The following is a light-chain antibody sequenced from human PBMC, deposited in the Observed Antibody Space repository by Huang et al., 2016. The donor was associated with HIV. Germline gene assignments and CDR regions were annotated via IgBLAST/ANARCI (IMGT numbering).Light chain of an antibody. CDR2: SAS. V-gene: IGKV3-15*01. CDR1: QSVTDN. J-gene: IGKJ2*01. CDR3: HHYDT. Sequence: EIVMTQSPVPLSVSPGERVTLSCRASQSVTDNVAWYQHKPGQAPRLLIYSASTRAAGVPARFSGSGSGTRFSLTISGVQSEDLAVYYCHHYDTFGQGTKLEI.